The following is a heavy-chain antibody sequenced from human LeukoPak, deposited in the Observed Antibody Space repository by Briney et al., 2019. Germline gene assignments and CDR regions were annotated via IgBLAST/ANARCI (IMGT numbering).Heavy chain of an antibody. D-gene: IGHD6-13*01. CDR3: AKAVVAAAAGYFDY. CDR1: GFTFSSYG. J-gene: IGHJ4*02. V-gene: IGHV3-30*02. Sequence: GGSLRLSCAASGFTFSSYGMHWVRQAPGKGLEWVAFIRYDGSNKYYADSVKGRFTISRDNSKNTLYLQMNSLRAEGTAVYYCAKAVVAAAAGYFDYWGQGTLVTVSS. CDR2: IRYDGSNK.